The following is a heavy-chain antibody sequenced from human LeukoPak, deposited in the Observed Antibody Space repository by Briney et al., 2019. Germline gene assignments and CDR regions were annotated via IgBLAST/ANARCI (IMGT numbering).Heavy chain of an antibody. CDR3: AREEKYYYDSSGYLD. D-gene: IGHD3-22*01. Sequence: ASVKVSCKTSGYTFTDYYMHWVRQAPGQGLEWMGRINPNSGDTNYAQKFQGRVTMTRDTSISIAYMELTRLRSDDAAVYYCAREEKYYYDSSGYLDWGQGTLVTVSS. V-gene: IGHV1-2*06. CDR2: INPNSGDT. J-gene: IGHJ4*02. CDR1: GYTFTDYY.